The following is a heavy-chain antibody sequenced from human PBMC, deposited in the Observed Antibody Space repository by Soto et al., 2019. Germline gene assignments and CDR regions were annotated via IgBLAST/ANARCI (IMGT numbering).Heavy chain of an antibody. Sequence: QVQLVESGGGVVQPGRSLRLSCAASGFTFSSYAMHWVRQAPGKGLEWVAVISYDGSNKYYADSVKGRFTISRDNSKNTLYLQMNSLRAEDTAVYYCAREYRAAAGKGGLDYWGQGTLVTVSS. V-gene: IGHV3-30-3*01. CDR1: GFTFSSYA. CDR3: AREYRAAAGKGGLDY. D-gene: IGHD6-13*01. CDR2: ISYDGSNK. J-gene: IGHJ4*02.